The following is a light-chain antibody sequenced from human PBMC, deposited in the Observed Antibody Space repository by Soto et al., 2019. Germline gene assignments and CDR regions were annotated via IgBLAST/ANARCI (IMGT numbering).Light chain of an antibody. Sequence: VHMTESPSSLSASVGDRVTITCRASQSISSYLNWYQQKPGKAPKLLIYAASSLQSGVPSRFSGSGSGTDFTLTISSLQPEDFATYYCQQSYSTPLTFGGGTKVHIK. CDR1: QSISSY. J-gene: IGKJ4*01. CDR3: QQSYSTPLT. CDR2: AAS. V-gene: IGKV1-39*01.